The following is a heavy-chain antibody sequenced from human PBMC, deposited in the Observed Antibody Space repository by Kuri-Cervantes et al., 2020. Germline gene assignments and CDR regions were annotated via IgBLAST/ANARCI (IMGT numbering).Heavy chain of an antibody. D-gene: IGHD4/OR15-4a*01. CDR3: AREDDYAHFDY. Sequence: SQTLSLTCAVYGGSFSDYYWTWIRQPPGKGLEWIGEINHSGSTNYNPSLKSRVTISVDTSKNQFSLKLSSVTAADTAVYYCAREDDYAHFDYWGQGTLVTVSS. CDR1: GGSFSDYY. J-gene: IGHJ4*02. V-gene: IGHV4-34*01. CDR2: INHSGST.